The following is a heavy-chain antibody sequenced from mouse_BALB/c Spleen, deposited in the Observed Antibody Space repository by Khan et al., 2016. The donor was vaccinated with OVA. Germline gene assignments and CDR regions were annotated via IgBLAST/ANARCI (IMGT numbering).Heavy chain of an antibody. CDR2: ISDGASYT. CDR3: ARGYYGNPLAY. D-gene: IGHD2-1*01. V-gene: IGHV5-4*02. CDR1: GFTFSDYY. Sequence: EVELVESGGGLVKPGGSLKLSCAASGFTFSDYYMYWVRQSPEKRLEWVATISDGASYTYYPDSVKGRFTISRDDATNNLYLQMSSLKSEDTAMYYCARGYYGNPLAYWGQGTLVTVSA. J-gene: IGHJ3*01.